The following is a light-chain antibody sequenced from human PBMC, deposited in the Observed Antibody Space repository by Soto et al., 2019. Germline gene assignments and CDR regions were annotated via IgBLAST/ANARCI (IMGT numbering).Light chain of an antibody. Sequence: QSALTQPASVSGSPGQTVTISCTGTSSDVGDYNYASWYQQHPGKAPKLMIYEVGNRPSGVSSRFSGSKSGNTASLTISGLQAEDEADYYCKSFTSSSTFVFGTGTKVTV. V-gene: IGLV2-14*01. CDR2: EVG. CDR1: SSDVGDYNY. CDR3: KSFTSSSTFV. J-gene: IGLJ1*01.